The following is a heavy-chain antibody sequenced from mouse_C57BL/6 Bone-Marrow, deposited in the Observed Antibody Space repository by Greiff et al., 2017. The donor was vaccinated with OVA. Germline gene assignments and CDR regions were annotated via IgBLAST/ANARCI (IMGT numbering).Heavy chain of an antibody. CDR3: ARRYYGTLFDY. D-gene: IGHD1-1*01. Sequence: VKVVESGAELARPGASVKLSCKASGYTFTSYGISWVKQRTGQGLEWIGEIYPRSGNTYYNEKFKGKATLTADKSSSTAYMELRSLTSEDSAVYFCARRYYGTLFDYWGQGTTLTVSS. V-gene: IGHV1-81*01. CDR2: IYPRSGNT. J-gene: IGHJ2*01. CDR1: GYTFTSYG.